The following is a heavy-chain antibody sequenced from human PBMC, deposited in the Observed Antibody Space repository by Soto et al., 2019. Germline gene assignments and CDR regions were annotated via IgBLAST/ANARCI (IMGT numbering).Heavy chain of an antibody. CDR1: GLIVINNH. CDR2: IYRDGTT. D-gene: IGHD6-13*01. CDR3: ARDFDTSRDDWAYYGIAV. Sequence: EVQLVESGGGLVQPGGSLRISCAASGLIVINNHMTWVRQAPGKGLEWVSIIYRDGTTYYADPVKGRFTISRDSSENTLYLQMNSLRAEAPAVYDGARDFDTSRDDWAYYGIAVWGQGTTVTVSS. J-gene: IGHJ6*02. V-gene: IGHV3-66*01.